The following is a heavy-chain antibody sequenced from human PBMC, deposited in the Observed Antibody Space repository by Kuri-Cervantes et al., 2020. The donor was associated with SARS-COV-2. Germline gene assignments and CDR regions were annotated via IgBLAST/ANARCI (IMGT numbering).Heavy chain of an antibody. CDR3: ARAKMGFLEWDNWFDP. V-gene: IGHV4-34*01. J-gene: IGHJ5*02. CDR2: INHSGST. Sequence: GSLRLSCAVYGGSFSGFYWNWIRQPPGKGLEWIGEINHSGSTYYNPSLKSRVTISVDTPKNQFSLKLSSVTAADTAVYYCARAKMGFLEWDNWFDPWGQGTLVTVSS. CDR1: GGSFSGFY. D-gene: IGHD3-3*01.